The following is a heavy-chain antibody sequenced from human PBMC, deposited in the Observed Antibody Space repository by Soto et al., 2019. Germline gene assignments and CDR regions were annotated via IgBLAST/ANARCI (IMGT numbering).Heavy chain of an antibody. CDR3: ARDVIAARPQYYFDY. J-gene: IGHJ4*02. Sequence: GGSLRLSCAASGFTFSSYSMNWVRQAPGKGLEWVSYISSSSSTIYYADSVKGRFTISRDNAKNSLYLQMNSLRDEDTAVYYCARDVIAARPQYYFDYWGQGTLVTVSS. CDR1: GFTFSSYS. D-gene: IGHD6-6*01. CDR2: ISSSSSTI. V-gene: IGHV3-48*02.